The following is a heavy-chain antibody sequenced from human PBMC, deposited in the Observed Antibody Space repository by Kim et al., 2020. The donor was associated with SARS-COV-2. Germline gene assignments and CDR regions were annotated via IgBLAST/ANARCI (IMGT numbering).Heavy chain of an antibody. Sequence: GGSLRLSCAASGFTFSSYGMHWVRQAPGKGLEWVAVIWYDGSNKYYADSVKGRFTISRDNSKNTLYLQMNSLKAEDTAVYYCAAYYYDSSGSLDYWGQGTLVTVSS. V-gene: IGHV3-33*01. J-gene: IGHJ4*02. D-gene: IGHD3-22*01. CDR2: IWYDGSNK. CDR1: GFTFSSYG. CDR3: AAYYYDSSGSLDY.